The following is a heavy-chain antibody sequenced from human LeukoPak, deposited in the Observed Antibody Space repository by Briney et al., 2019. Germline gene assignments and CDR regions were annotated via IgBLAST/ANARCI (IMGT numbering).Heavy chain of an antibody. CDR3: TRDKYGGTFDP. D-gene: IGHD2-15*01. CDR2: VSADGSST. J-gene: IGHJ5*02. CDR1: GFTFRSYW. V-gene: IGHV3-74*01. Sequence: GGSLRLSCVASGFTFRSYWMHWVRQVPGKGLVWVSHVSADGSSTSYADAVKGRFTISRDSAKNTVDLQMSGLRAEDTAIYYCTRDKYGGTFDPWGEGTLVTVSS.